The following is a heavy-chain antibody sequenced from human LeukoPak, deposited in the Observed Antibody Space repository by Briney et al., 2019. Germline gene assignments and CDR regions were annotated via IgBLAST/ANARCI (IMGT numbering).Heavy chain of an antibody. CDR3: ARAMVGRSGWSPGDAFDI. D-gene: IGHD6-19*01. J-gene: IGHJ3*02. CDR2: IYSGGST. CDR1: GFTVSSNY. V-gene: IGHV3-53*01. Sequence: PGGSLRLSCAASGFTVSSNYMSWVRQAPGKGLEWVSVIYSGGSTYYADSVKGRFTISRDNSKNTLYLQMNSLRAEDTAVYYCARAMVGRSGWSPGDAFDIWGQGTMVTVSS.